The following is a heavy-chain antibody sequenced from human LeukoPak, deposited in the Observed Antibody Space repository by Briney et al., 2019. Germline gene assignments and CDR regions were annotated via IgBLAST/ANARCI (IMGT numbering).Heavy chain of an antibody. CDR3: ARVRGAQGHAFDI. D-gene: IGHD3-10*01. CDR1: GDSISSGDYY. Sequence: SETLSLTCTVSGDSISSGDYYWSWIRQPAGKGLEWIGRISSSGSTNYNPSLKSRVTISVDTSKNQFSLKLSSVTAADTAVYYCARVRGAQGHAFDIWGQGTLVTVSS. V-gene: IGHV4-61*02. J-gene: IGHJ3*02. CDR2: ISSSGST.